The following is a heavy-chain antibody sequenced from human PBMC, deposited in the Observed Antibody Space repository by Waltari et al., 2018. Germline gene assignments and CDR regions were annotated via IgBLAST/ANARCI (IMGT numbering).Heavy chain of an antibody. CDR1: GYTFTDYY. V-gene: IGHV1-69-2*01. Sequence: EVQLVQSGAEVKKPGATVKISCKASGYTFTDYYMPWVQKAPGKGLEWMGRVDPEDGETIYAEKFQGRVTITADTSTDTAYMELSSLRSEDTAVYYCATVVVVPAAYTNWFDPWGQGTLVTVSS. CDR2: VDPEDGET. CDR3: ATVVVVPAAYTNWFDP. D-gene: IGHD2-2*01. J-gene: IGHJ5*02.